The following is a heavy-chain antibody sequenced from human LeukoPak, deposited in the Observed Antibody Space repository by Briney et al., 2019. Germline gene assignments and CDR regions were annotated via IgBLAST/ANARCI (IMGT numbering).Heavy chain of an antibody. D-gene: IGHD6-19*01. V-gene: IGHV5-51*01. Sequence: GESLKISCKGSGYSFTSYWIGWVRQMPGKGLEWMGIIYPGDSDTRYSPSFQGQVTISADKSISTAYLQWSSLKASDTAMYYCARHGLSGWLSLDYFDYWGQGTLVTVSS. CDR1: GYSFTSYW. CDR3: ARHGLSGWLSLDYFDY. J-gene: IGHJ4*02. CDR2: IYPGDSDT.